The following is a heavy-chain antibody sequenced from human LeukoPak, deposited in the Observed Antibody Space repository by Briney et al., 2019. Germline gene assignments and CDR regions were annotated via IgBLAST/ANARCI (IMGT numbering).Heavy chain of an antibody. CDR1: GFTFDDYG. Sequence: GGSLRLSCAASGFTFDDYGMTWVRQAPGKGLEWVSGISRNGGSSGYADSVKGRFTITRDNAKKSLYLQMNSLRAEDTAVYYCARYPRGSGWYSVDYWGQGTLVTVSS. V-gene: IGHV3-20*04. J-gene: IGHJ4*02. CDR3: ARYPRGSGWYSVDY. D-gene: IGHD6-19*01. CDR2: ISRNGGSS.